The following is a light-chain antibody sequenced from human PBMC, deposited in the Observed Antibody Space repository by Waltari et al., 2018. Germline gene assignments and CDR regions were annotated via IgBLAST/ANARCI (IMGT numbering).Light chain of an antibody. V-gene: IGKV3-20*01. CDR1: QTINNNF. Sequence: IVLTQSPDTLSLSPGQRATLSCRASQTINNNFLVWYQQQPGQAPRLIIHGASSRATGFPDRFSGSGSGTDFTLTISSLKPEDSAVYYCQQYDGSVLTFGGGTKVEI. J-gene: IGKJ4*01. CDR3: QQYDGSVLT. CDR2: GAS.